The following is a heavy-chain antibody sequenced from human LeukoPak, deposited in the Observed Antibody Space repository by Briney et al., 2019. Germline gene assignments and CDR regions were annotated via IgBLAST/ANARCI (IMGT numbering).Heavy chain of an antibody. CDR1: GFTFSSYA. CDR3: AKDGAGSGSYYDY. D-gene: IGHD1-26*01. CDR2: ISGSGGST. Sequence: TGGSLRLSCAASGFTFSSYAMSWVRQAPGKGLEWVSAISGSGGSTYYADSVKGRFTISRDNSKNTLYLQMNSLRAEDTAVYYCAKDGAGSGSYYDYWGQGTLVTVSS. V-gene: IGHV3-23*01. J-gene: IGHJ4*02.